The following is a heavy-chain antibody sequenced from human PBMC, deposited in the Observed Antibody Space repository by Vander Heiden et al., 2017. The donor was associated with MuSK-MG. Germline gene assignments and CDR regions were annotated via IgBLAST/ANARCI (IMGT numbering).Heavy chain of an antibody. J-gene: IGHJ3*02. CDR2: ISHDRINT. Sequence: QLKLVESGGGLVHPGGSRRPSCSVRGGEFGSQSCNWAGQTAQRGLEWLAHISHDRINTYYADSVRGRFTVSRDNSKTTVYLHMDNLRSADSSVYYCTDGPLKSSFDIWGQGTVVTVSS. V-gene: IGHV3-30-3*02. CDR3: TDGPLKSSFDI. CDR1: GGEFGSQS.